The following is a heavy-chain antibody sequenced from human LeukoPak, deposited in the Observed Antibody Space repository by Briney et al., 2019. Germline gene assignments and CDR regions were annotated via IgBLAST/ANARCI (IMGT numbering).Heavy chain of an antibody. D-gene: IGHD6-13*01. J-gene: IGHJ4*02. CDR2: ITSRSSYM. Sequence: GGSLRLSCAASGFXFSDYSMNWVRQAPGKGLEWVSSITSRSSYMYYGDSVKGRFTISRDNAKNSLYLQMNSLRAEDTAVYYCTRDPIAAAASGGDNWGQGTLVTVSS. CDR3: TRDPIAAAASGGDN. V-gene: IGHV3-21*01. CDR1: GFXFSDYS.